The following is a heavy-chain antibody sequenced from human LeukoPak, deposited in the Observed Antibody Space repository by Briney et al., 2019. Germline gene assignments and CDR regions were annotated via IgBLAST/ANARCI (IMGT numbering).Heavy chain of an antibody. V-gene: IGHV3-48*04. CDR2: IGTTTSTI. D-gene: IGHD2-2*01. CDR1: GFTLSSFG. Sequence: GGSLRLSCAASGFTLSSFGMNWVRQAPGKGLEWVSYIGTTTSTIYYADSVKGRFAISRDNAKNSLYLQMNSLRAEDTAVYYCARDRGYCRGTTCYAYYFDSWGQGTLVTVSS. J-gene: IGHJ4*02. CDR3: ARDRGYCRGTTCYAYYFDS.